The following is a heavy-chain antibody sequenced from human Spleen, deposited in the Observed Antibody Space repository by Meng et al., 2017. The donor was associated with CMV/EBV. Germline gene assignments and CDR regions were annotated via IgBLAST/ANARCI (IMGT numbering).Heavy chain of an antibody. Sequence: GESLKISCVVAGFNFSDYYMTWIRQAPGKGLEYVSLISASGRLHWSADSVKGRFTISRDNSKNTLYLQMNRLRAEDTAVYYCARMGYSNYFPYYYGMDVWGQGTTVTVSS. V-gene: IGHV3-11*04. CDR2: ISASGRLH. D-gene: IGHD4-11*01. CDR1: GFNFSDYY. J-gene: IGHJ6*02. CDR3: ARMGYSNYFPYYYGMDV.